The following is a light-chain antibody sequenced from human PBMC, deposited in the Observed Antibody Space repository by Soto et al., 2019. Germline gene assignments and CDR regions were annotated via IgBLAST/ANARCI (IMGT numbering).Light chain of an antibody. CDR3: MQGTHWYT. CDR2: KVS. CDR1: QSLVYSDGNTY. Sequence: DVVMTQSPLSLPVTLGQPASISCRSSQSLVYSDGNTYLNWIHQRPGQSPRRLIYKVSDRDSGVPDRFSGRGSGTDFTLKISRVEAEDVGVYYCMQGTHWYTFGQETKLEIK. V-gene: IGKV2-30*01. J-gene: IGKJ2*01.